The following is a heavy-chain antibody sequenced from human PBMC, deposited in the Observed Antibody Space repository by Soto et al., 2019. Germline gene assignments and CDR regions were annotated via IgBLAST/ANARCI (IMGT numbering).Heavy chain of an antibody. CDR1: GFTFSDYA. Sequence: GGSLRLSCVASGFTFSDYAMAWVRQSPGKGLEWVSSISGSGGSTYYADSVKGRFTISRDNSKNTVFLQMNSLRAEDTAVYYCAKDHGMDVWGQGATVTVS. CDR3: AKDHGMDV. CDR2: ISGSGGST. V-gene: IGHV3-23*01. J-gene: IGHJ6*02.